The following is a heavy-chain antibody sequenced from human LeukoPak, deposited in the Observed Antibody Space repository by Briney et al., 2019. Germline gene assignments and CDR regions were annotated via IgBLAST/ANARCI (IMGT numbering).Heavy chain of an antibody. Sequence: AGSLPLSCSASGFTFSSYAMNWVRQAPGKGLEYVSAISSHGARTYYADSMKGLNTISRDNSKNTLYLQMSSLRAEDTAVYYCVKAPSYSSGRHFFDYWGQGTLVTVSS. D-gene: IGHD6-19*01. CDR3: VKAPSYSSGRHFFDY. CDR1: GFTFSSYA. J-gene: IGHJ4*02. V-gene: IGHV3-64D*06. CDR2: ISSHGART.